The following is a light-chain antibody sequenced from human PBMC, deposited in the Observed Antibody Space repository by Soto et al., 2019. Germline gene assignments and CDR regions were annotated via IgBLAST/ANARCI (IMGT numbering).Light chain of an antibody. CDR3: QQYGNPRIT. J-gene: IGKJ5*01. Sequence: EIGLSQSPGALSLYPGKRATLSCRASQSISSSYLAWYQQRPGQAPRLLISGASSRAAGIPDRFSGSGSETDFTLTISRLEPEDFALYFCQQYGNPRITFGQGTRLEIK. CDR2: GAS. V-gene: IGKV3-20*01. CDR1: QSISSSY.